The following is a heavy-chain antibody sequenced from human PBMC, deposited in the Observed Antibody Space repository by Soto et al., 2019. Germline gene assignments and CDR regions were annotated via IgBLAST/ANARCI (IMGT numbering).Heavy chain of an antibody. CDR3: ARDRSFYYDSNGLSA. D-gene: IGHD3-22*01. CDR1: GGSISSGGYS. V-gene: IGHV4-30-2*01. Sequence: SETLSLTCAVSGGSISSGGYSWSWIRQPPGKGLEWIGYIYHSGSTYYNPSLKSRVTISVDTSKSQFSLKVNSVTTADTAVYYCARDRSFYYDSNGLSAWGQGNLVTVSS. J-gene: IGHJ5*02. CDR2: IYHSGST.